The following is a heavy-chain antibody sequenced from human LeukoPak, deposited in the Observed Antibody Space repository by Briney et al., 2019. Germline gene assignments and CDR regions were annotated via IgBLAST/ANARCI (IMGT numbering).Heavy chain of an antibody. Sequence: GGSLRLSCAASGFKFDDYTMHWVRQAPGKGLEWVALITNDGESTFYADSMRGRFTISRDNTENSLHLQLNSLRVDDTALYHCAAERHMYYHYWGQGTLVTVSS. CDR1: GFKFDDYT. CDR2: ITNDGEST. CDR3: AAERHMYYHY. V-gene: IGHV3-43*01. D-gene: IGHD2-8*01. J-gene: IGHJ4*02.